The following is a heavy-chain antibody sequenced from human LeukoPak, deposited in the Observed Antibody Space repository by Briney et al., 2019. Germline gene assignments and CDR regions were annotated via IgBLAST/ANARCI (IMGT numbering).Heavy chain of an antibody. V-gene: IGHV4-4*07. CDR3: ARDSHYYGSGSYYTYYYYYLDV. CDR1: GGAIRSYN. D-gene: IGHD3-10*01. CDR2: IYTSGST. Sequence: LGTLCLTCTISGGAIRSYNRSCIRQRAGKRLECIGRIYTSGSTNYNPSLTSRVTMSVYTSKNQFSLKLSSVTAADTAVYYCARDSHYYGSGSYYTYYYYYLDVWGKGTTVTISS. J-gene: IGHJ6*03.